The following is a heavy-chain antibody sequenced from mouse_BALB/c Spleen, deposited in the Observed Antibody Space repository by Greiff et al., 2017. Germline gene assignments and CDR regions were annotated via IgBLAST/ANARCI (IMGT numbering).Heavy chain of an antibody. CDR2: IYPGDGGT. CDR3: ARGGVYYGNYYAMDY. D-gene: IGHD2-1*01. J-gene: IGHJ4*01. Sequence: QVQLQQSGAELVRPGSSVKLSCKASGYAFSSYWMNWVKQRPGQGLEWIGKIYPGDGGTNYNGKFKGKATLTADKSSSTAYMQLSSLTSEDSAVYFCARGGVYYGNYYAMDYWGQGTSVTVSS. CDR1: GYAFSSYW. V-gene: IGHV1-80*01.